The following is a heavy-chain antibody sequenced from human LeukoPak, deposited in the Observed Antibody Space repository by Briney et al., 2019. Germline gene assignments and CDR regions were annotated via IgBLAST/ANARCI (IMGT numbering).Heavy chain of an antibody. CDR1: GFTFSSYG. D-gene: IGHD3-3*01. Sequence: GGSLRLSCAASGFTFSSYGVHWVRQAPGKGLEWVAFIRYDGSNKYYADSVKGRFTISRDNSKNTLYLQMNSLRAEDTAVYYCAKARPSRFLEWLLYYWGQGTLVTVSS. CDR2: IRYDGSNK. J-gene: IGHJ4*02. CDR3: AKARPSRFLEWLLYY. V-gene: IGHV3-30*02.